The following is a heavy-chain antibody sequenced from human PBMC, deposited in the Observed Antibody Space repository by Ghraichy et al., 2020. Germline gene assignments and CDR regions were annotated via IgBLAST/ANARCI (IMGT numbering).Heavy chain of an antibody. Sequence: GGSLRLSCAASGFTFSSYGMHWVRQAPGKGLEWVAVISYDGSNKYYADSVKGRFTISRDNSKNTLYLQMNSLRAEDTAMYYCAKGLYCSGGSCSPDYWGQGTLVTVSS. D-gene: IGHD2-15*01. CDR2: ISYDGSNK. CDR1: GFTFSSYG. CDR3: AKGLYCSGGSCSPDY. V-gene: IGHV3-30*18. J-gene: IGHJ4*02.